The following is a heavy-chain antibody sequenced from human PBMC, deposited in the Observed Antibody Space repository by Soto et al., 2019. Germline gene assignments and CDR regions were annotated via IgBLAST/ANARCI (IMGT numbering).Heavy chain of an antibody. V-gene: IGHV3-23*01. CDR1: GFSFSSGG. J-gene: IGHJ4*02. CDR3: AKPRQITSLLLYYFDY. D-gene: IGHD2-15*01. Sequence: GGSLRLSCAAYGFSFSSGGMRWVRQAPGKGLEWVSAISGSGGSTYYADSVKGRFTISRDNSRNTLYLQMNSLRAEDTAVYYCAKPRQITSLLLYYFDYWGQGT. CDR2: ISGSGGST.